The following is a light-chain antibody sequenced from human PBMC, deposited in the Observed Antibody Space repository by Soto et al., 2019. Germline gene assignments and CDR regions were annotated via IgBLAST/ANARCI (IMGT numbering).Light chain of an antibody. Sequence: QSALTQPASVSGSPGQSITISCTGTRSDVGNYNFVSWYEVFWYQQHPGKAPKLVIYEDNKRPSGVSNRFSGSKSGNTASLTISSLQAEDEADYYCSSYGGVNNLLFGGGTKVTVL. J-gene: IGLJ3*02. CDR3: SSYGGVNNLL. CDR1: RSDVGNYNF. CDR2: EDN. V-gene: IGLV2-23*01.